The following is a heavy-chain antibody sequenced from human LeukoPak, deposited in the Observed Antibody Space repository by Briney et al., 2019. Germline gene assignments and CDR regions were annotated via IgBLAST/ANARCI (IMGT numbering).Heavy chain of an antibody. Sequence: SETLSLTCTVSGGSIRSYYWSWIRQPPGKGLEWIGYIYYSGSTNYNPSLKSRVTISVDTSKNQFSPKLSSVTAADTAVYYCARIGTNYYYYMDVWGKGTTVTVSS. CDR1: GGSIRSYY. V-gene: IGHV4-59*01. CDR3: ARIGTNYYYYMDV. J-gene: IGHJ6*03. D-gene: IGHD3-10*01. CDR2: IYYSGST.